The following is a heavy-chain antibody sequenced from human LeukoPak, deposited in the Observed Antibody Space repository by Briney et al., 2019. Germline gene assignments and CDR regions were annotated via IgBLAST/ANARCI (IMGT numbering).Heavy chain of an antibody. CDR3: ARVPTMIVSGYMDV. Sequence: GGSLRLSCAASGFTFDDYGMSWVRQAPGKGLEWVSGINWNGGSTGYADSVKGRFTISRDNAKNSPYLQMNSLRAEDTALYYCARVPTMIVSGYMDVWGKGTTVTVSS. CDR1: GFTFDDYG. D-gene: IGHD3-22*01. V-gene: IGHV3-20*04. J-gene: IGHJ6*03. CDR2: INWNGGST.